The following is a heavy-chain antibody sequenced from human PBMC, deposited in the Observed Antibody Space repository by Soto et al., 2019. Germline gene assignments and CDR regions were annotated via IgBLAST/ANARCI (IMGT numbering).Heavy chain of an antibody. J-gene: IGHJ6*03. Sequence: SETLSLTYTVSGGSISSYYWSWIRQPPGKGLEWIGYIYYSGSTNYNPSLKSRVTISVDTSKNQFSLKLSSVTAADTAVYYCARHVVGYYGSGSYYNNYYYYYMDVWGKGTTVTVSS. D-gene: IGHD3-10*01. CDR3: ARHVVGYYGSGSYYNNYYYYYMDV. CDR1: GGSISSYY. V-gene: IGHV4-59*08. CDR2: IYYSGST.